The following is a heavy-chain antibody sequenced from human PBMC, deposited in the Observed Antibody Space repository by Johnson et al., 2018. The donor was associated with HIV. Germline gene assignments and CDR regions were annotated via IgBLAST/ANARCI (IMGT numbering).Heavy chain of an antibody. V-gene: IGHV3-33*01. J-gene: IGHJ3*02. D-gene: IGHD3-16*02. CDR3: TTAIVIDAFDI. Sequence: QMQLVESGGGVVQPGRSLRLSCAASGFTFSSYGMHWVRQAPGKGLEWVSGIWYDGSNKYYADSVKGRFTISRDDSKNTLYLQMNSLTTEDTAVYYCTTAIVIDAFDIWGQGTMVTVSS. CDR1: GFTFSSYG. CDR2: IWYDGSNK.